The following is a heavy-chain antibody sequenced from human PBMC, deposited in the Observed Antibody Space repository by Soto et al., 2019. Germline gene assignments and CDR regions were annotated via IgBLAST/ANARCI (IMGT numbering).Heavy chain of an antibody. CDR1: GYTFTSYD. Sequence: QVQLVQSGAEVKKPGASVKVSCKASGYTFTSYDINWVRQATGQGLEWMGWMNPNSGNTGYAQKFQGRVTMTRNTSISTAYMELSSLRSEDTAVYYCARVAAAAGTWGYGMDVWGQGNTVTVSS. D-gene: IGHD6-13*01. CDR2: MNPNSGNT. J-gene: IGHJ6*02. V-gene: IGHV1-8*01. CDR3: ARVAAAAGTWGYGMDV.